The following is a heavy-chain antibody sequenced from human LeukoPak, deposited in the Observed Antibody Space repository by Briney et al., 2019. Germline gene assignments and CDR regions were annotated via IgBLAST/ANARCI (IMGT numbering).Heavy chain of an antibody. D-gene: IGHD6-19*01. CDR2: ISSSSSYT. V-gene: IGHV3-11*06. CDR3: ARDRVAGNWFDP. Sequence: GGSLRLSCAASGFTFSDYYMSWIRQAPGKGLEWVSYISSSSSYTNYADSVKGRFTISRDNAKNSLYLQMNSLRAEDTAVYYCARDRVAGNWFDPWGQGTLVTVSS. J-gene: IGHJ5*02. CDR1: GFTFSDYY.